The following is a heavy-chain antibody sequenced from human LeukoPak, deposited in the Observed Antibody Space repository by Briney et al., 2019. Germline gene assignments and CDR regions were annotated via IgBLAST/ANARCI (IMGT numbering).Heavy chain of an antibody. V-gene: IGHV3-15*01. CDR3: TTRPYYYDSSGYYVFDF. CDR1: GITFSNAW. J-gene: IGHJ4*02. D-gene: IGHD3-22*01. CDR2: IKTKTDGGTT. Sequence: GGSLRLSCVASGITFSNAWMSWVRQAPGKGLEWVGRIKTKTDGGTTDYAAPVKGRFTISRDDSKNTLYLQMNSLKTEDTAVYYCTTRPYYYDSSGYYVFDFWGQGTLVTVSS.